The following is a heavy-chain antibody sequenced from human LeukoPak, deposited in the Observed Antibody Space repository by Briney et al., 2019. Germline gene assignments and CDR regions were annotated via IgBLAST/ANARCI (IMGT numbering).Heavy chain of an antibody. J-gene: IGHJ4*02. D-gene: IGHD4-23*01. Sequence: GGCLRLSCAASGFTFSDSYMNSIRQAPGEGLEWLSYISSSSSHTNYADSVKGRFTISRDNAKNSLYLQMNSLRAEDTAVYYCARGGGYYFDYWGQGTLATVSS. CDR2: ISSSSSHT. V-gene: IGHV3-11*06. CDR3: ARGGGYYFDY. CDR1: GFTFSDSY.